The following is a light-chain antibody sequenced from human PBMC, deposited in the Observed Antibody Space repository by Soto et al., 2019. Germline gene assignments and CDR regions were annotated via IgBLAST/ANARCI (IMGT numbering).Light chain of an antibody. CDR3: LQDYTYPWT. J-gene: IGKJ1*01. CDR2: GAS. Sequence: IKMTQSPSSLSASVGASVTINCRASQGISNELGWYQQRPGKAPKVLIYGASNLQSGVPSRFSGSASGTDFTLTISSLQPEDVATYYCLQDYTYPWTFGQGTKVDIK. V-gene: IGKV1-6*01. CDR1: QGISNE.